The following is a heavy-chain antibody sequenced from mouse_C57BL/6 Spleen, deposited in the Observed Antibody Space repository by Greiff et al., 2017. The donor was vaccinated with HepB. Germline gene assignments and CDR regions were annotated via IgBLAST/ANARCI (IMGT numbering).Heavy chain of an antibody. CDR2: IDPSDSYT. D-gene: IGHD2-5*01. V-gene: IGHV1-59*01. CDR1: GYTFTSYW. J-gene: IGHJ2*01. Sequence: VQLQQPGAELVRPGTSVKLSCKASGYTFTSYWMHWVKQRPGQGLEWIGVIDPSDSYTNYNQKFKGKATLTVDTSSSTAYMQLSSLTSEDSAVYYCAKGATIVTFDYWGQGTTLTVSS. CDR3: AKGATIVTFDY.